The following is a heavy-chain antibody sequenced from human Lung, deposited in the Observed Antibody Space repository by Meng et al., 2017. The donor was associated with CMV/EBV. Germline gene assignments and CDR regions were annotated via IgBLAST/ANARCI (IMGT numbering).Heavy chain of an antibody. Sequence: GEXXTISCAASGFTFSSYAMSWVRQAPGKGLEWVSAISGSGGSTYYADSVKGRFTISRDNSKNTLYLQMNSLRAEDTAVYYCAKGIKKGSGSYYPYGMDVWXQGTXVTVSS. CDR3: AKGIKKGSGSYYPYGMDV. D-gene: IGHD3-10*01. CDR1: GFTFSSYA. V-gene: IGHV3-23*01. CDR2: ISGSGGST. J-gene: IGHJ6*02.